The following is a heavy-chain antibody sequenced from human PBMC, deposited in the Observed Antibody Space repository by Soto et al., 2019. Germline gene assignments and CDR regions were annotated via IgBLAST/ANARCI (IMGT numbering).Heavy chain of an antibody. CDR3: ARDRLVGAGFVNYGMDV. J-gene: IGHJ6*02. D-gene: IGHD1-26*01. Sequence: SETLSLTCTVSGGSISSGGYYWSWIRQHPGKGLEWIGYIYYSGSTYYNPSLKSRVTISVDTSKNQFSLKLSSVTAADTAVYYCARDRLVGAGFVNYGMDVWGQGTTVTVSS. CDR2: IYYSGST. CDR1: GGSISSGGYY. V-gene: IGHV4-31*03.